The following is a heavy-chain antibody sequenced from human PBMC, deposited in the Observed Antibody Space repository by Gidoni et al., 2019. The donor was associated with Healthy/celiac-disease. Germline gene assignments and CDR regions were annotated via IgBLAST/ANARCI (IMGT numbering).Heavy chain of an antibody. CDR3: AHSKWELGLLPAF. CDR1: AFSLSTRGVC. V-gene: IGHV2-5*01. J-gene: IGHJ4*02. D-gene: IGHD1-26*01. CDR2: IYWNDDK. Sequence: QITLKESGPTLVIPTQTLTLTCTFSAFSLSTRGVCVGWIRQPPGKALEWLALIYWNDDKRYSPSLKSRLTITKDTSKNQVVLKMTNMDPVDTATYYCAHSKWELGLLPAFWGQGTLVTVSS.